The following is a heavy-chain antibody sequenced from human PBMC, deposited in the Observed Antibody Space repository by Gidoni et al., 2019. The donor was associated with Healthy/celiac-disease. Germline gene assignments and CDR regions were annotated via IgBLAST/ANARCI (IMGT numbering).Heavy chain of an antibody. V-gene: IGHV3-21*01. J-gene: IGHJ4*02. D-gene: IGHD3-22*01. CDR1: GSTFSSYS. Sequence: LRLSCAASGSTFSSYSMNWVRQAPGKGLDWVSSISSSSSYIYYADSVKGRFTISRDNAKNSLYLQMNSLRAEDTAVYYCARDSDYYDSSGYYDWGQGTLVTVSS. CDR2: ISSSSSYI. CDR3: ARDSDYYDSSGYYD.